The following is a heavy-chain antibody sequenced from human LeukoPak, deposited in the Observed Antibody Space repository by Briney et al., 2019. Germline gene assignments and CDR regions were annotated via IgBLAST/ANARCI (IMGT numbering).Heavy chain of an antibody. CDR2: ISAFNGRT. Sequence: ASVKVSCKASGYTFTSYGISWMRQAPGQGLEWMGWISAFNGRTSYGQGLQGRLTLTTDTAASTAYMELRSLTPDDTAVYYCAREYRAEYIYFAPWGQGTLVTVSS. CDR1: GYTFTSYG. CDR3: AREYRAEYIYFAP. J-gene: IGHJ5*02. V-gene: IGHV1-18*01. D-gene: IGHD5-12*01.